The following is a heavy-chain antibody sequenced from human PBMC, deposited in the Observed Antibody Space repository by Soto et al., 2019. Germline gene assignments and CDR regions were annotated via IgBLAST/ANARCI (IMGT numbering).Heavy chain of an antibody. CDR3: ARAYYDSSGYLAFDI. CDR2: FDPEDGET. J-gene: IGHJ3*02. D-gene: IGHD3-22*01. V-gene: IGHV1-24*01. CDR1: GYTLTELS. Sequence: ASVKVSCKVSGYTLTELSMHWVRQAPGKGLEWMGGFDPEDGETIYAQKFQGRVTMTEDKSTSTAYMELSSLRSEATAVYYCARAYYDSSGYLAFDIWGQGTMVTVSS.